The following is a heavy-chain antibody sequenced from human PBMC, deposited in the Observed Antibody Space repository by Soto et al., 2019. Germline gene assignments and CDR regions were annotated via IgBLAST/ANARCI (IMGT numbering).Heavy chain of an antibody. CDR3: ARTFDSYGMDV. Sequence: ETLSLTCAVSGYSIASGYYWAWIRQSPGKGLEWIGSIYHAGSVYYNPSLNSRVAVSLDTSKNHFSLKLTSVTAADTAVYYCARTFDSYGMDVWGQGTTVTVSS. CDR1: GYSIASGYY. V-gene: IGHV4-38-2*01. J-gene: IGHJ6*02. CDR2: IYHAGSV.